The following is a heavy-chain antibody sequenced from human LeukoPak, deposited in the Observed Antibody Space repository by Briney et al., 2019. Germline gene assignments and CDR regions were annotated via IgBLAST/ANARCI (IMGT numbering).Heavy chain of an antibody. CDR1: GFIFNKHA. D-gene: IGHD3-9*01. J-gene: IGHJ6*02. CDR3: ARGWARYSCDV. CDR2: LSGSGSST. Sequence: PGGSLRLSCVASGFIFNKHAMSWVRQAPGKGLEWVSGLSGSGSSTDYADSVKGRFTISRDNAKNSLYLQMNSLRAEDTAVYYRARGWARYSCDVWGQGTTVTVSS. V-gene: IGHV3-23*01.